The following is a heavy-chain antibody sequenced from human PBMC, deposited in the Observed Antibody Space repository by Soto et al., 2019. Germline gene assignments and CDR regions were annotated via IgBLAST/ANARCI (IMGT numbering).Heavy chain of an antibody. D-gene: IGHD1-26*01. CDR3: AKDGRRWDLPADY. Sequence: GGSLRLSCAASGFTFSSYGMHWVRQAPGKGLEWVAAISGGGGSTYYADSVKGRFTISRDNSKNTLYLQMNSLRAEDTAVYYCAKDGRRWDLPADYWGQGALVTVSS. J-gene: IGHJ4*02. CDR1: GFTFSSYG. V-gene: IGHV3-23*01. CDR2: ISGGGGST.